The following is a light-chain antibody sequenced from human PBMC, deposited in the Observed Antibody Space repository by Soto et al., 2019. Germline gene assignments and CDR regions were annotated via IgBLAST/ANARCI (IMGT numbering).Light chain of an antibody. Sequence: QSVLTQPPSASGTPGQRVTISCSGSSSNIGSNYGYWYQQLPGTAPKLLIYRNNQRPSGVPDRFSGSKSGTSASLAISGLRSEDEADYYCSSYTTIYSYVFGIGTKVTVL. CDR1: SSNIGSNY. V-gene: IGLV1-47*01. CDR3: SSYTTIYSYV. CDR2: RNN. J-gene: IGLJ1*01.